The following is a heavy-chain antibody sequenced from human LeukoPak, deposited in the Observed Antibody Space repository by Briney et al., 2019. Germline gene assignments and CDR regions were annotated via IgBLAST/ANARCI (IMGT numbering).Heavy chain of an antibody. J-gene: IGHJ3*02. V-gene: IGHV3-33*01. Sequence: GRSLRLSCAASGFTFSSYGMHWVRQAPGKGLEWVAVIWYDGSNKYYADSVKGRFTISRDNSKNTLYLQMNSLRAEDTAVYYCAREKYYYDSSGYLSAFDIWGQGTMVTVSS. D-gene: IGHD3-22*01. CDR3: AREKYYYDSSGYLSAFDI. CDR2: IWYDGSNK. CDR1: GFTFSSYG.